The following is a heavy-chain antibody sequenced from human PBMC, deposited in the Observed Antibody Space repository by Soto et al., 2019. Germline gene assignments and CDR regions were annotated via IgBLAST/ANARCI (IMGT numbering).Heavy chain of an antibody. CDR1: LGACSSYA. Sequence: RASVEVACTASLGACSSYANSWVRQAPGQGLEWMGGIIPIFGTANYAQKFQGRVTITADESTSTAYMDLSRLRFEDTGVYYCARGWGYDRDTYYYADWGQGRLVTVSS. D-gene: IGHD3-22*01. CDR2: IIPIFGTA. CDR3: ARGWGYDRDTYYYAD. J-gene: IGHJ4*02. V-gene: IGHV1-69*01.